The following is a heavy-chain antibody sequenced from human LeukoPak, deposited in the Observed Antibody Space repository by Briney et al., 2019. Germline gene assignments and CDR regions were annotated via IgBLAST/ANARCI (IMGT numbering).Heavy chain of an antibody. CDR2: ISGKGALT. D-gene: IGHD1-7*01. Sequence: PGGSLRLSCAASGFTFNIYAMSWVRQAPGEGLEWVSGISGKGALTYYADSVKGRFTLSRDHYENTLYLQMNSLRAEDTAVYYCARDYCGTTSGCYYYYGMDVWGQGTTVTVSS. J-gene: IGHJ6*02. V-gene: IGHV3-23*01. CDR3: ARDYCGTTSGCYYYYGMDV. CDR1: GFTFNIYA.